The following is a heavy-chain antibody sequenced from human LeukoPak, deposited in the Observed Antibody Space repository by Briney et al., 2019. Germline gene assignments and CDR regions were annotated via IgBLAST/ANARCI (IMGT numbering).Heavy chain of an antibody. D-gene: IGHD5-12*01. J-gene: IGHJ4*02. CDR1: GFSFSRSY. V-gene: IGHV3-7*01. CDR2: IKQDGVDK. Sequence: GGSLRLSCAASGFSFSRSYTNWVRQAPGKGLEWVATIKQDGVDKYYVDSVKGRFTISRDTAKNSLFLQMNSLRAEDTAVYYCARDPSRYDLDYWGQGTLVTVSS. CDR3: ARDPSRYDLDY.